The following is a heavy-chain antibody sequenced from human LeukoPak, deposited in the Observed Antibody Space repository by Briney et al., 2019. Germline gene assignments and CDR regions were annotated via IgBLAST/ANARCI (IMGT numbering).Heavy chain of an antibody. Sequence: GGSLRLSCAASGFTFSSYWMSWVRQAPGKGLEWEANIKQDGSEKYYVDSVKGRFTISRDNAKNSLYLQMSSLRAEDTAVYYCARIRLRGTKYYFDYWSQGTLVTVSS. J-gene: IGHJ4*02. CDR1: GFTFSSYW. CDR2: IKQDGSEK. CDR3: ARIRLRGTKYYFDY. D-gene: IGHD1-7*01. V-gene: IGHV3-7*01.